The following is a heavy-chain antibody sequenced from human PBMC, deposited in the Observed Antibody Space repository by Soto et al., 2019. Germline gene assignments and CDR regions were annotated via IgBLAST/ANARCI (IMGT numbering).Heavy chain of an antibody. CDR2: IYHSGST. J-gene: IGHJ6*02. CDR3: ARSPDSSGYYPRRYYYGMDV. D-gene: IGHD3-22*01. CDR1: GGSISSGGYS. V-gene: IGHV4-30-2*01. Sequence: SETLSLTCXVSGGSISSGGYSWSWIRQPPGKGLEWIGYIYHSGSTYYNPSLKSRVTISVDRSKNQFSLKLSSVTAADTAVYYCARSPDSSGYYPRRYYYGMDVWGQGTTVTV.